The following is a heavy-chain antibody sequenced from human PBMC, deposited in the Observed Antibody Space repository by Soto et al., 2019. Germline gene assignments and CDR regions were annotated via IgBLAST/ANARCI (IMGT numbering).Heavy chain of an antibody. Sequence: SVKVSCKASGGTFSSYAISWVRQAPGQGLEWMGGIIPIFGTANYAQKFQGRVTITADESTSTAYMELSSLRSEDTAVYYCARDGGLGDCISTRCSGGPYYYYGMDVWGQGTTVTVS. CDR1: GGTFSSYA. D-gene: IGHD2-2*01. CDR3: ARDGGLGDCISTRCSGGPYYYYGMDV. CDR2: IIPIFGTA. J-gene: IGHJ6*02. V-gene: IGHV1-69*13.